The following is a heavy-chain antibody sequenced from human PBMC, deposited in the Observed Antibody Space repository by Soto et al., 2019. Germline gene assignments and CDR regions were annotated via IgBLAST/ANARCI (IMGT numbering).Heavy chain of an antibody. V-gene: IGHV4-31*03. CDR2: IYNSGRT. Sequence: QVQLQESGPGLVTPSQTLSLTCTVSGGSISSGGYYWSWIRQHPGKGLEWSGYIYNSGRTYYNPALQSRVTISADTSKNQLSLKLSSVTAADTAVYYCARDPAPWGQGTLVTVSS. CDR1: GGSISSGGYY. J-gene: IGHJ5*02. CDR3: ARDPAP.